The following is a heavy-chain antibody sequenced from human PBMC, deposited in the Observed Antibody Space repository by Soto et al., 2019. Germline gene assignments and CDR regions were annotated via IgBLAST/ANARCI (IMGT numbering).Heavy chain of an antibody. V-gene: IGHV3-74*01. CDR2: INSDGSST. Sequence: GGSLRLSCAASGFTFSSYWMHWVRQAPGKGLVWVSRINSDGSSTSYADSVKGRFTISRDNAKNTLYLQMNSLRAEDTAVYYCARKRDYYYYGLDVWGQGTTVTVSS. J-gene: IGHJ6*02. CDR3: ARKRDYYYYGLDV. CDR1: GFTFSSYW.